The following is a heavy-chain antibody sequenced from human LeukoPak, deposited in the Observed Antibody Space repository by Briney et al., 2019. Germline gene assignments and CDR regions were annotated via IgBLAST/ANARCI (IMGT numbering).Heavy chain of an antibody. V-gene: IGHV1-46*01. CDR3: ARAFTDYDFWSGYYSYNWFDP. Sequence: ASVKVSCKASGYTFTSYYMHWVRQAPGQGLEWMEIINPSGGSTSYAQKFQGRVTMTRDMSTSTVYMELSSLRSEDTAVYYCARAFTDYDFWSGYYSYNWFDPWGQGTLVTVSS. D-gene: IGHD3-3*01. CDR1: GYTFTSYY. CDR2: INPSGGST. J-gene: IGHJ5*02.